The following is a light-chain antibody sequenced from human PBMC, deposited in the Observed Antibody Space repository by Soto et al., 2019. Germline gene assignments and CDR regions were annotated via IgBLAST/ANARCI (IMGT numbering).Light chain of an antibody. Sequence: EIVMTQSPATLSVSPGERATLSCRASQSVTSNLAWYQQKPGQAPRLVIYGASTRATGIPARFSGSGSGTEFTLTISSLQSEDFAVYYCQHYNNWLITFGQGTRLEIK. CDR3: QHYNNWLIT. CDR1: QSVTSN. CDR2: GAS. V-gene: IGKV3-15*01. J-gene: IGKJ5*01.